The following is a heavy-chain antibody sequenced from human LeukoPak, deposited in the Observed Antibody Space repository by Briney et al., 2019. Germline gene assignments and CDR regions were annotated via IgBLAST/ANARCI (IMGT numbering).Heavy chain of an antibody. V-gene: IGHV3-9*03. CDR1: GFTFSSYA. CDR2: ISWNSGSI. Sequence: GGSLRLSCAASGFTFSSYAMSWVRQAPGKGLEWVSGISWNSGSIGYADSVKGRFTISRDNAKNSLYLQMNSLRAEDMALYYCAKDGKYYYGSGRHTDAFDIWGQGTMVTVSS. J-gene: IGHJ3*02. CDR3: AKDGKYYYGSGRHTDAFDI. D-gene: IGHD3-10*01.